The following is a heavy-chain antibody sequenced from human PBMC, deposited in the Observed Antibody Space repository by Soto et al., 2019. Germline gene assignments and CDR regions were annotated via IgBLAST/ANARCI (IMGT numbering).Heavy chain of an antibody. V-gene: IGHV1-46*03. J-gene: IGHJ6*03. CDR2: INPSGGST. D-gene: IGHD2-2*01. CDR1: GYTFTSYC. Sequence: ASVKVSCTASGYTFTSYCMHWVRQAPGQGLEWMGIINPSGGSTSYAQKFQGRVTMTRDTSTSTVYMELSSLRSEDTAVYYCARGPDSSTSCGGGCYYYYYYMDVWGKGTTVTVSS. CDR3: ARGPDSSTSCGGGCYYYYYYMDV.